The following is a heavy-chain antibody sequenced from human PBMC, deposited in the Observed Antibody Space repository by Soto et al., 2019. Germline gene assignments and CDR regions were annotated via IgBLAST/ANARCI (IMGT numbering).Heavy chain of an antibody. Sequence: PGGSLRLSCTASGFTFGDYAMSWVRQAPGKGLEWVGFIRSKAYGGTTEYAASVKGRFTISRDDSKSIAYLQMNSLKTEDTAVYYCTRFHSMVRGVNIWFDPWGQGTLVTAPQ. CDR2: IRSKAYGGTT. V-gene: IGHV3-49*04. J-gene: IGHJ5*02. CDR3: TRFHSMVRGVNIWFDP. D-gene: IGHD3-10*01. CDR1: GFTFGDYA.